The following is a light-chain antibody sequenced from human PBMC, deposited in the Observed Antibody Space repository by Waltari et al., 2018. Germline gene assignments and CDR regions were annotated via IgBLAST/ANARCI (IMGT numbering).Light chain of an antibody. Sequence: EVVLTQSPGTLSLSPGERATLSCRASQSVSSTYLAWYQQQAGQAPRLLIYGASIRATGIPDRFSGAGSATDFTLIISRLEPEDFAMYYCQHYGTSPPLTFGGGTKVEIK. CDR3: QHYGTSPPLT. V-gene: IGKV3-20*01. CDR2: GAS. J-gene: IGKJ4*01. CDR1: QSVSSTY.